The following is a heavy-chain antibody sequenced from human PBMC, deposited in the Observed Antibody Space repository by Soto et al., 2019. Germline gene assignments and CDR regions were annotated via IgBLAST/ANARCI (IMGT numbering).Heavy chain of an antibody. CDR3: ARLKQDYAVA. Sequence: QVQLVQSGAEVKKPGASVKVAFKAYGYTFTSYDINWVRPANGQGLEWMGWMNPNSGKTAYAQKFQGRVTMTRNTSISTAYMELSSLRSEDTAVYYCARLKQDYAVAWGQGTLVTVSS. J-gene: IGHJ5*02. V-gene: IGHV1-8*01. CDR1: GYTFTSYD. D-gene: IGHD3-16*01. CDR2: MNPNSGKT.